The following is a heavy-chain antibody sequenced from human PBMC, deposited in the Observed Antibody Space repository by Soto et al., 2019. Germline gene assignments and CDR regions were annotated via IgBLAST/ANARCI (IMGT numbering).Heavy chain of an antibody. CDR2: ITNSGGGT. CDR3: AKSGLTVPWGYYYGTDV. J-gene: IGHJ6*02. D-gene: IGHD3-9*01. V-gene: IGHV3-23*01. CDR1: GFTFSNYA. Sequence: GGSLRLSCAASGFTFSNYAMSWVRQAPGKGLEWVSAITNSGGGTYYADSVKGRFTISRDNSRNTLYLQMNSLTAEDTAVYFCAKSGLTVPWGYYYGTDVWGQGTTVTVSS.